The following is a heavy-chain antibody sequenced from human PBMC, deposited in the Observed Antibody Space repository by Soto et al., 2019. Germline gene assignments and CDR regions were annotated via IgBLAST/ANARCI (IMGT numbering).Heavy chain of an antibody. CDR3: ARGKRITMIPDFDY. CDR2: IYYSGST. J-gene: IGHJ4*02. V-gene: IGHV4-30-4*01. CDR1: GGSISSGDYY. D-gene: IGHD3-22*01. Sequence: SSETLSLTCTVSGGSISSGDYYWSWIRQPPGKGLEWIGYIYYSGSTYYNPSLKSRVTISVDTSKNQFSLKLSSVTAADTAVYYCARGKRITMIPDFDYWGQGTLVTVSS.